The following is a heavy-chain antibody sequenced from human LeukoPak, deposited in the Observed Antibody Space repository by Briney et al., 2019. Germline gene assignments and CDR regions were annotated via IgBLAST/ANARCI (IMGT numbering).Heavy chain of an antibody. Sequence: QSGGSLRLSCVGSGFTFSDYWMSWVRQAPGKGLEWVANIKQYGSEKDYVDALKGRFTISRDNAKNSLYLQMNSLRAEDTAVYYCARWLELMRNFDWWGQGTLVTVSS. CDR2: IKQYGSEK. CDR3: ARWLELMRNFDW. D-gene: IGHD5-24*01. CDR1: GFTFSDYW. J-gene: IGHJ4*02. V-gene: IGHV3-7*01.